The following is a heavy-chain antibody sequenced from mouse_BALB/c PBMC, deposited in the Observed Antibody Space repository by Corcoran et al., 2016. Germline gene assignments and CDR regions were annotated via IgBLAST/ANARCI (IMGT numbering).Heavy chain of an antibody. V-gene: IGHV1S34*01. CDR1: GYSFTGYY. CDR3: ARGGDYGSSSLAY. Sequence: LVKTGASVKISCKASGYSFTGYYMHWVKQSHGKSLEWIGYISCYNGATSYNQKFKGKATFTVDTSSSTAYMQFNSLTSEDSAVYYCARGGDYGSSSLAYWGQGTLVTVSA. D-gene: IGHD1-1*01. J-gene: IGHJ3*01. CDR2: ISCYNGAT.